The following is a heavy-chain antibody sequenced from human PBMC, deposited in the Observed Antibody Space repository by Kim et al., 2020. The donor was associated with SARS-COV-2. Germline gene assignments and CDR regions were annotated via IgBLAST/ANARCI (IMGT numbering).Heavy chain of an antibody. D-gene: IGHD6-19*01. J-gene: IGHJ6*02. CDR3: ARLSTYSSGWAYYYYYYGIDV. Sequence: SETLSLTCTVSGGSISSSSYYWGWIRQPPGKGLEWIGSIYYSGSTYYNPSLKSRVTISVDTSKNQFSLKLSSVTAADTAVYYCARLSTYSSGWAYYYYYYGIDVWGQGTTVTVSS. V-gene: IGHV4-39*01. CDR2: IYYSGST. CDR1: GGSISSSSYY.